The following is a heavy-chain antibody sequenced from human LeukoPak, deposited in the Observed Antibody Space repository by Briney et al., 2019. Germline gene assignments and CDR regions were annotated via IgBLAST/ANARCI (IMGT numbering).Heavy chain of an antibody. D-gene: IGHD2-2*01. J-gene: IGHJ4*02. CDR1: GGSFSGYY. CDR3: ERGPPLSAIVVVPAAMGPFDY. V-gene: IGHV4-34*01. Sequence: SETLSLTCAVYGGSFSGYYWSWIRQPPGKGLEWIGEINHSGSTNYNPSLKSRVTISVDTSKNQFSLKLSSVTAADTAVYYCERGPPLSAIVVVPAAMGPFDYWGQGTLVTVSS. CDR2: INHSGST.